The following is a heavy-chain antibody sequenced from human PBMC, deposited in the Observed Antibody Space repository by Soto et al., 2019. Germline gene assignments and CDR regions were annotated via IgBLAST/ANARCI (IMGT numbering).Heavy chain of an antibody. CDR2: IYYSGST. CDR3: ARSIVGTTRCNSGTDV. CDR1: GGSISSSSYY. D-gene: IGHD1-26*01. V-gene: IGHV4-39*07. Sequence: SETLSLTCTVSGGSISSSSYYWGWIRQPPGKGLEWIGSIYYSGSTNLNPSLKSRVTMSLDTSKKQFSLKLSSVTAADTAVYYCARSIVGTTRCNSGTDVWGQGTTVTVSS. J-gene: IGHJ6*02.